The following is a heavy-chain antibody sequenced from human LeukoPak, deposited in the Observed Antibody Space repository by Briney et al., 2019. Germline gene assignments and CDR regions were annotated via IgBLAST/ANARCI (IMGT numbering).Heavy chain of an antibody. CDR3: ARFFGSGSIRLNNWFDP. V-gene: IGHV7-4-1*02. CDR2: INTTTGNP. J-gene: IGHJ5*02. Sequence: ASVKVSCKASGYTFTSYAMNWVRQAPGQGLEWMGWINTTTGNPTYAQGFTGRFVFSLDTSVSTAYLQISSLKAEDTAVYYCARFFGSGSIRLNNWFDPWGQGTLVTVSS. CDR1: GYTFTSYA. D-gene: IGHD3-22*01.